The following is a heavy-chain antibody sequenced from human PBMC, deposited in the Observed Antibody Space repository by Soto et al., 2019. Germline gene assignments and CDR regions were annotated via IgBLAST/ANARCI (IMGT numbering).Heavy chain of an antibody. J-gene: IGHJ2*01. Sequence: QAQMAESGGGAVQPGRSLRLSCAASGFTFRNDAMQCVRLPPGEGLQRVAVISNDGHHQYHADSVKGRFTISRDDSKNTLYLQQNSLRTSDAAVYYCSRVPGDACFDWYVDIWGRGTLVTVS. CDR1: GFTFRNDA. V-gene: IGHV3-30-3*01. CDR2: ISNDGHHQ. CDR3: SRVPGDACFDWYVDI.